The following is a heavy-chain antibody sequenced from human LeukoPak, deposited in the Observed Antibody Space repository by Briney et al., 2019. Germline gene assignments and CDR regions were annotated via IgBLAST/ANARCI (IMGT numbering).Heavy chain of an antibody. V-gene: IGHV3-23*01. Sequence: GSLRLSCAASGFTFSSYAMSWVRQAPGKGLEWVSAISGSGGSTYYADSVKGRFTISRDNSKNTLYLQMNSLRAEDTAVYDCAKYITMIVVVITGAFDYWGQGTLVTVSS. CDR2: ISGSGGST. CDR1: GFTFSSYA. D-gene: IGHD3-22*01. CDR3: AKYITMIVVVITGAFDY. J-gene: IGHJ4*02.